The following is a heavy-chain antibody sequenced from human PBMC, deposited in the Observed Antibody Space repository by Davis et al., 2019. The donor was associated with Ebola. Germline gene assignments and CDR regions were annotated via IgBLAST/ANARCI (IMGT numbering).Heavy chain of an antibody. V-gene: IGHV1-2*02. Sequence: ASVKVSCKASGYTFTGYYIHWVRQAPGQGLEWMGWINPNSGGTKYAQKFQGRVTMTRDTSISTAYMELSRLRSDDTAVYYCARGDWGSGYFDYWGQGTLVTVSS. CDR2: INPNSGGT. CDR1: GYTFTGYY. CDR3: ARGDWGSGYFDY. D-gene: IGHD7-27*01. J-gene: IGHJ4*02.